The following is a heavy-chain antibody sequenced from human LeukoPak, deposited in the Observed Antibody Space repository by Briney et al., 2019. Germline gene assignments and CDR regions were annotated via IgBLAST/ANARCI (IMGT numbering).Heavy chain of an antibody. J-gene: IGHJ6*03. D-gene: IGHD6-19*01. CDR1: GYSISSGYY. CDR3: ARVRSRIAVAGYYYYYYMDV. V-gene: IGHV4-61*01. CDR2: IYYSGST. Sequence: PSETLSLTCTVSGYSISSGYYWGWIRQPPGKGLEWIGYIYYSGSTNYNPSLKSRVTISVDTSKNQFSLKLSSVTAADTAVYYCARVRSRIAVAGYYYYYYMDVWAKGPRSPSP.